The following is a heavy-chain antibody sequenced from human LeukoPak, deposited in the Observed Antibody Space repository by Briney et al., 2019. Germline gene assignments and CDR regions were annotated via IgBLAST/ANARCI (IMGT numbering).Heavy chain of an antibody. CDR1: GDSVSSNSAA. Sequence: KSSQTLSLTCAISGDSVSSNSAAWNWIRQSPSRGLEWLGRTYYRSRWYNDYAVSVKSRITINPDISKNQFSLQLNSVTPEDTAVYYCARSPSPYSSGWYFDYWGQGTLVTVSS. D-gene: IGHD6-19*01. V-gene: IGHV6-1*01. CDR3: ARSPSPYSSGWYFDY. CDR2: TYYRSRWYN. J-gene: IGHJ4*02.